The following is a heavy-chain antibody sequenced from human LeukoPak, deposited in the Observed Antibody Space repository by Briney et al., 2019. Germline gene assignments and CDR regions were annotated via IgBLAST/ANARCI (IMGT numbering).Heavy chain of an antibody. D-gene: IGHD6-13*01. V-gene: IGHV3-9*01. Sequence: GGSLRLSCAASGFTFDDYAMHWVRQAPGKGLEWVSGISWNSGSIGYADSVKGRFTISRDNAKNSLYLQMNSLRAEDTAVYYCARDVEQQPAYYDYWGQGTLVTVSS. CDR3: ARDVEQQPAYYDY. CDR1: GFTFDDYA. CDR2: ISWNSGSI. J-gene: IGHJ4*02.